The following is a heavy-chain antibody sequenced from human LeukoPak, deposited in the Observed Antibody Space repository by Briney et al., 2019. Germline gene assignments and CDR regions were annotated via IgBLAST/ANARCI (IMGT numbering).Heavy chain of an antibody. J-gene: IGHJ4*02. CDR3: AGQYTGYDAFDY. D-gene: IGHD5-12*01. V-gene: IGHV4-38-2*02. Sequence: SETLSLTCTVSGYSISSGYYWGWIRQPPGKGLEWIGSIYHSGSTYYNPSLKSRVTLSVDTSKNELSLQLSSVTAADTAVYYCAGQYTGYDAFDYWGQGTLVTVSS. CDR2: IYHSGST. CDR1: GYSISSGYY.